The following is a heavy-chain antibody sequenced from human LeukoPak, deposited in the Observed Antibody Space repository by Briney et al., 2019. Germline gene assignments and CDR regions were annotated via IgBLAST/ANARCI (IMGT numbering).Heavy chain of an antibody. CDR1: GFSFSSYA. D-gene: IGHD6-13*01. Sequence: GGSLRLSCAASGFSFSSYAMSWVRQAPGKGLEWVSATSGSGVYTYYADSVKGRFTMSRDNSKNTLFLQMNSLRVEDTAVFYCARDGFVGAADYWGQGTLVTVSS. J-gene: IGHJ4*02. CDR2: TSGSGVYT. V-gene: IGHV3-23*01. CDR3: ARDGFVGAADY.